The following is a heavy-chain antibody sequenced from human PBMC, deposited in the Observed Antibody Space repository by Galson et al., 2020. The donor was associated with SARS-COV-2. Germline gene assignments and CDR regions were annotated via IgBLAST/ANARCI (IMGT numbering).Heavy chain of an antibody. Sequence: GESLKISCKVSGYTLTELSMHWVRQAPGKGLEWMGGFDPEDGETIYAQKFQGRVTMTEDTSTDTAYMELSSLRSEDTAVYYCATVIAVAGTQNRYGMDVWGQGTTVTVSS. CDR3: ATVIAVAGTQNRYGMDV. J-gene: IGHJ6*02. CDR1: GYTLTELS. D-gene: IGHD6-19*01. CDR2: FDPEDGET. V-gene: IGHV1-24*01.